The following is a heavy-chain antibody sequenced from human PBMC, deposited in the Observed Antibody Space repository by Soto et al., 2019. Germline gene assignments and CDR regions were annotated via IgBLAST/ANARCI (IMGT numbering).Heavy chain of an antibody. Sequence: QVQLVQSGAEVKKPGASVKVSCKASGYTFTSYGISWVRQAPGQGLEWMGWISAYNGNTNYAQKLQGRVTMTTDTSSSTAYMELRSLRSNDTAVYYCARDGLDIVVVVGRWGNHNWFDPGGQGTLVTVSS. CDR1: GYTFTSYG. CDR2: ISAYNGNT. J-gene: IGHJ5*02. V-gene: IGHV1-18*01. CDR3: ARDGLDIVVVVGRWGNHNWFDP. D-gene: IGHD2-15*01.